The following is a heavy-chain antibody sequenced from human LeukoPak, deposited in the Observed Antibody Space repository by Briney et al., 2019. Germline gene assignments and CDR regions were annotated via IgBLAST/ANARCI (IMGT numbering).Heavy chain of an antibody. CDR1: GFTFSSYP. J-gene: IGHJ4*02. CDR2: ISGNGHNT. D-gene: IGHD3-10*01. Sequence: GGSLRLSCAASGFTFSSYPMHWVRQAPGKGLEYVSAISGNGHNTYYTKSVRGRFTISRDNSKNTLFLQMGSLRAEDMAVYYCARDSGLDFWGQGTLVTVSS. CDR3: ARDSGLDF. V-gene: IGHV3-64*01.